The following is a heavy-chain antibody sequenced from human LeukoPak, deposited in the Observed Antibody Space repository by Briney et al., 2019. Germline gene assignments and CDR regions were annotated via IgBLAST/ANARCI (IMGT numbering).Heavy chain of an antibody. V-gene: IGHV3-30*18. Sequence: PGGSLRLSCAASGFTFSAYGMHWVRQAPGKGLEWVALISYDGTNKYYADSVKGRFTISRDNSKNTLYLQMNTLRAEDTAVYYCAKPNYGGSSYFDLWGRGTLVTVSS. CDR2: ISYDGTNK. J-gene: IGHJ2*01. CDR1: GFTFSAYG. D-gene: IGHD4-23*01. CDR3: AKPNYGGSSYFDL.